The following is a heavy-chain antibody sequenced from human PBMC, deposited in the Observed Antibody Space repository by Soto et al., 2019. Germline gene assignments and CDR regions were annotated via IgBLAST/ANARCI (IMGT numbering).Heavy chain of an antibody. CDR1: GFTFGDYA. V-gene: IGHV3-49*04. D-gene: IGHD6-6*01. Sequence: GGSLRLSCTASGFTFGDYAMSWVRQAPGKGLEWVGFIRSKAYGGTTEYAASVKGRFTISRDDSKSIAYLQMNSLKTEDTAVYYCTRCEEYSSSFDYWGQGTLVTVSS. CDR2: IRSKAYGGTT. J-gene: IGHJ4*02. CDR3: TRCEEYSSSFDY.